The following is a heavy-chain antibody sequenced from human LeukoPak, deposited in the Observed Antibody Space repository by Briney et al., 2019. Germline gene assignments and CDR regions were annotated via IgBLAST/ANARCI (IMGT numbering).Heavy chain of an antibody. CDR2: IVVGSGNT. J-gene: IGHJ6*02. CDR1: GFTFTSSA. D-gene: IGHD6-25*01. V-gene: IGHV1-58*02. Sequence: GAAVKVSFKASGFTFTSSAMQWVRQARGQRLEWIGWIVVGSGNTNYAQKFQERVTITRDMSTSTAYMELSSLRSEDTAVYYCAASRPQSGYYYYYGMDVWGQGTTVTVSS. CDR3: AASRPQSGYYYYYGMDV.